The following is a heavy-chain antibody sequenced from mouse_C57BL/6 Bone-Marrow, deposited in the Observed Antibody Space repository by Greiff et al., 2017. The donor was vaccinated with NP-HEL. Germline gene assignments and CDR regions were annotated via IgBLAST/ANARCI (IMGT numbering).Heavy chain of an antibody. J-gene: IGHJ4*01. CDR3: ASIYYGNLYAMDY. CDR2: IWTGGGT. CDR1: GFSLTSYA. D-gene: IGHD2-1*01. V-gene: IGHV2-9-1*01. Sequence: VKLMESGPGLVAPSQSLSITCTVSGFSLTSYAISWVRQPPGKGLEWLGVIWTGGGTNYNSALKSRLSISKDNSKSQGFLKMNSLQTDDTARYYCASIYYGNLYAMDYWGQGTSVTVSS.